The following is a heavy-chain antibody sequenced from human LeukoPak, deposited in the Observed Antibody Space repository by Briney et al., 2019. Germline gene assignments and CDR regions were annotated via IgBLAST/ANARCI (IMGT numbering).Heavy chain of an antibody. D-gene: IGHD2/OR15-2a*01. J-gene: IGHJ4*02. Sequence: PGGSLRLSCAASGFTFSSYAMHWVRQTPGKGLDWVSVISYDGSNEYYADSVKGRFTISRDNSKNTLYLQINSLRPEDTAVYHCAKGAGRESGNYFMFESWGQGPPVTVSS. CDR2: ISYDGSNE. CDR1: GFTFSSYA. V-gene: IGHV3-30*18. CDR3: AKGAGRESGNYFMFES.